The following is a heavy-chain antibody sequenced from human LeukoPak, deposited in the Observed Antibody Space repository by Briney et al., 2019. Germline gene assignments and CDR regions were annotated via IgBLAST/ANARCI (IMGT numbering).Heavy chain of an antibody. D-gene: IGHD6-13*01. Sequence: SETLSLTCTVSGGSISSYYWSWIRQPPGKGLEWIGYIYYSGSTNYNPSLKSRVTISVDTSKNQFSLKLSSVTAADTAVYYCARGILGRYSSSWDLPGWFDPWGQGTLVTVSS. V-gene: IGHV4-59*01. CDR2: IYYSGST. CDR3: ARGILGRYSSSWDLPGWFDP. CDR1: GGSISSYY. J-gene: IGHJ5*02.